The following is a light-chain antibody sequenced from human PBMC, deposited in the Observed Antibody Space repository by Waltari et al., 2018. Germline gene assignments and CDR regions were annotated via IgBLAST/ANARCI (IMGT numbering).Light chain of an antibody. CDR1: QSVSSN. Sequence: EIVMTQSPATLSVSPGERATLSCRASQSVSSNLAWYQQKPGQAPRLLSYGAYTRATGIQARFSGSGSGTEFTLTISSMQSEYFAVYYCQQYNNWPPYTFGQGTKLEIK. J-gene: IGKJ2*01. V-gene: IGKV3-15*01. CDR2: GAY. CDR3: QQYNNWPPYT.